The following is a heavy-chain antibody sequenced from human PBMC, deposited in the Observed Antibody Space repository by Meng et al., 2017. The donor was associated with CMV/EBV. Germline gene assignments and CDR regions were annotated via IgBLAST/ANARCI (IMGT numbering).Heavy chain of an antibody. CDR3: AKDRREGYEGLSSFDS. V-gene: IGHV3-9*01. D-gene: IGHD1-1*01. CDR2: ISWNNGRI. Sequence: SLKISCAGSGFTFADYAMHWVRQAPGKGLEWVSGISWNNGRIGHADSVKGRFTISRDNARNSLYLQMNSLRPEDTAFYYCAKDRREGYEGLSSFDSWGQGALVTVSS. J-gene: IGHJ4*02. CDR1: GFTFADYA.